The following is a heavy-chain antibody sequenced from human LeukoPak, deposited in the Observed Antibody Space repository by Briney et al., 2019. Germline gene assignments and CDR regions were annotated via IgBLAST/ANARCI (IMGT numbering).Heavy chain of an antibody. V-gene: IGHV3-30*18. D-gene: IGHD6-13*01. CDR3: AKDPRRYSRTGGYFDY. Sequence: AGSLRLSCTASRFTFSNYVNHWVRQPPAPGQERVSVISYDGSGKYYADTVKGRFTISRDNSKNTLYLQMNSLRAEDTAVYYCAKDPRRYSRTGGYFDYWGQGNLVTVTS. CDR2: ISYDGSGK. J-gene: IGHJ4*02. CDR1: RFTFSNYV.